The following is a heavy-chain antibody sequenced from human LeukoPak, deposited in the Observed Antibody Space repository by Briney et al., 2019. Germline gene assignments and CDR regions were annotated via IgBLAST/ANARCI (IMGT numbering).Heavy chain of an antibody. J-gene: IGHJ6*03. CDR1: VGTFSSYA. D-gene: IGHD3-22*01. CDR3: ARDGYYDSSGYDYYYYMDV. Sequence: SVKVSCKASVGTFSSYAISCVRQAPGQGLEWMGGIIPIFGTANYAQKFQGRVTITADESTSTAYMELSSLRSEDTAVYYCARDGYYDSSGYDYYYYMDVWGKGTTVTVSS. CDR2: IIPIFGTA. V-gene: IGHV1-69*13.